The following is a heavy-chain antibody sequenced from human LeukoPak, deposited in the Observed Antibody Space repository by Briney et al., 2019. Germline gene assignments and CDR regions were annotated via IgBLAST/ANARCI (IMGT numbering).Heavy chain of an antibody. Sequence: TGGSLRLSCAASGFTFSSYGMHWVRQAPGKGLEWVAFIRYDGSNKYYADSVKGRFTISRDNSKNTLYLQMNSLRAEDTALYYCARYHCSSISCYSEVSFDSWGQGTLVTVSP. V-gene: IGHV3-30*02. CDR2: IRYDGSNK. D-gene: IGHD2-2*01. CDR1: GFTFSSYG. J-gene: IGHJ4*02. CDR3: ARYHCSSISCYSEVSFDS.